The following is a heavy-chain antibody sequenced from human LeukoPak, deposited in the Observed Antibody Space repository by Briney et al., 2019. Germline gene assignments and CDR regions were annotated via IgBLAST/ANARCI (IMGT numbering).Heavy chain of an antibody. CDR3: ARGSSSAH. V-gene: IGHV4-59*01. CDR1: SGSISSYY. CDR2: IYYSGST. J-gene: IGHJ4*02. Sequence: PSETLSLTCTVSSGSISSYYWSWIRQPPGKGLEWIGYIYYSGSTNYNPSLKSRVTISVDTSKNQFSLKLSSVTAADTAVYYCARGSSSAHWGQGTLVTVSS. D-gene: IGHD6-19*01.